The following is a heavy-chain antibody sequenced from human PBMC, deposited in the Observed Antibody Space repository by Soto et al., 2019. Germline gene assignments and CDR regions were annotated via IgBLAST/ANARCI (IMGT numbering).Heavy chain of an antibody. J-gene: IGHJ2*01. CDR2: IYSGGST. CDR1: GFTVSSNY. D-gene: IGHD2-15*01. V-gene: IGHV3-66*01. CDR3: ARADCSGGSCLAGYFDL. Sequence: EVQLVESGGGLVQPGGSLRLSCEASGFTVSSNYMSWVRQAPGKGLEWVSVIYSGGSTYYADSVKGRFTISRDNSKNTLYLQMNSLRAEDTAVYYCARADCSGGSCLAGYFDLWGRGTLVTVSS.